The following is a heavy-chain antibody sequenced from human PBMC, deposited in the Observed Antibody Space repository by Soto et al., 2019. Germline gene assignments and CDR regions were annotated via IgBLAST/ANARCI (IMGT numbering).Heavy chain of an antibody. CDR3: ERHRNWKVDY. J-gene: IGHJ4*02. D-gene: IGHD1-1*01. Sequence: SETLSLTCTVSGDSIRSSTYQWGWIRQPPGRGLEWIGSAYYSESTYYNPSLKSRVTIPVDTSKNQFSLKVNSVTEADTAVYYCERHRNWKVDYWGQGTLVTVSS. V-gene: IGHV4-39*01. CDR2: AYYSEST. CDR1: GDSIRSSTYQ.